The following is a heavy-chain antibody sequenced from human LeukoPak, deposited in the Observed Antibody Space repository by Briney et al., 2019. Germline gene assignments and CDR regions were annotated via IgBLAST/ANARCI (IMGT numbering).Heavy chain of an antibody. CDR3: ARDSGSSRPHY. CDR2: ITSDGSSA. D-gene: IGHD1-26*01. Sequence: GGSLRLSCAASGFTFSIYWMHWVSHAPGKGLVWVSRITSDGSSASYADSVKGRFTISRDNAKSTLYLQMNSLRDEDTAVYYCARDSGSSRPHYWGQGTLVTVSS. CDR1: GFTFSIYW. V-gene: IGHV3-74*01. J-gene: IGHJ4*02.